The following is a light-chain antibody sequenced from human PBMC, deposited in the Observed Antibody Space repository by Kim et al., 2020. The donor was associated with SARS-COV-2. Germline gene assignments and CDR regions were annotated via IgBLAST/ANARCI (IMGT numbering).Light chain of an antibody. CDR1: SRDVGNYNL. Sequence: QSALTQPASVSGSPGQSITISCTGTSRDVGNYNLVSWYQQHPGKAPKLMIYEVTKRPSGVSDRFSGSKSGSTASLTISGLQAEDEADYYCCSYAGINTFVVFGGGTQLTVL. CDR3: CSYAGINTFVV. V-gene: IGLV2-23*02. J-gene: IGLJ2*01. CDR2: EVT.